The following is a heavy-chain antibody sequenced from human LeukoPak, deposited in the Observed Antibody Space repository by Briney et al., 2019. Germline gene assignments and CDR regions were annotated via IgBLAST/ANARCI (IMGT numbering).Heavy chain of an antibody. CDR2: IIPIFGTA. V-gene: IGHV1-69*13. J-gene: IGHJ4*02. CDR3: AGGLGVAGIFDY. CDR1: GGTFSSYA. D-gene: IGHD6-19*01. Sequence: SVKVSCTASGGTFSSYAISWVRQAPGQGLEWMGGIIPIFGTANYAQKFQGRVTITADESTSAAYMELSSLRSEDTAVYYCAGGLGVAGIFDYWGQGTLVTVSS.